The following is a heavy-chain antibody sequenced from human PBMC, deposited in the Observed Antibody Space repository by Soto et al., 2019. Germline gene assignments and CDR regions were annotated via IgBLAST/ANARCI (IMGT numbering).Heavy chain of an antibody. CDR2: IYYSGST. J-gene: IGHJ5*02. CDR1: GGSISSGGYY. Sequence: SGTLSLTCTVSGGSISSGGYYWSWIRQHPGKGLEWIGYIYYSGSTYYNPSLKSRVTISVDTSKNQFSLKLSSVTAADTAVYYCARDAYRTDWFDPWGQGTLVTVSS. V-gene: IGHV4-31*03. D-gene: IGHD4-17*01. CDR3: ARDAYRTDWFDP.